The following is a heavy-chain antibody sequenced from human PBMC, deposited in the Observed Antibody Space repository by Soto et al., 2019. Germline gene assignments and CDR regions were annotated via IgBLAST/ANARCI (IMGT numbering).Heavy chain of an antibody. CDR3: ARDYYGSGRLNAHNWFDP. CDR2: ISAYNSNT. J-gene: IGHJ5*02. Sequence: ASVKVSCKASGYTFTNSGIIWVRQAPGQGLEWMGWISAYNSNTNYAQKLQGRVTMTTDTSTSTAYMELRSLRSDDTAVYYCARDYYGSGRLNAHNWFDPWGQGTLVTVSS. V-gene: IGHV1-18*01. D-gene: IGHD3-10*01. CDR1: GYTFTNSG.